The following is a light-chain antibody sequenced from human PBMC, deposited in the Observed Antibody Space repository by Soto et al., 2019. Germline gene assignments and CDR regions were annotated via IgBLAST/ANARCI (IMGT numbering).Light chain of an antibody. CDR1: ESISIY. CDR3: EQSYSNTQRT. J-gene: IGKJ1*01. V-gene: IGKV1-39*01. Sequence: DIQMTQSPSSLSASVGDRVTITCRARESISIYLNSYQQKPGKAPNLLIYTASSLQSGVPSRFSASGSGTDFTLTINSLQPEDFATYYSEQSYSNTQRTFGQGTKVEIK. CDR2: TAS.